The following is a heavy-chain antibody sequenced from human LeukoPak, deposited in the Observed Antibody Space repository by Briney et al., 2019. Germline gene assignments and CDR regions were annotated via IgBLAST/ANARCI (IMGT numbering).Heavy chain of an antibody. CDR2: INHSGST. D-gene: IGHD3-10*01. Sequence: PSETLSLTCAVYGGSFSGYYWSWLRQPPGKGLEWIGEINHSGSTNYNPSLKSRVTISVDTSKNQFSLKLSSVTAADTAVYYCARRGPPVLLWFRLFDYWGQGTLVTVSS. CDR3: ARRGPPVLLWFRLFDY. CDR1: GGSFSGYY. J-gene: IGHJ4*02. V-gene: IGHV4-34*01.